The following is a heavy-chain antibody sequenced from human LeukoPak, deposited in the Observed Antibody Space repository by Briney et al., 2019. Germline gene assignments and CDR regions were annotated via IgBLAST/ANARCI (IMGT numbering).Heavy chain of an antibody. V-gene: IGHV1-69*13. CDR1: GGTFSSYA. D-gene: IGHD3-10*01. J-gene: IGHJ4*02. CDR3: AREWAGYGSGSYYYY. Sequence: SVKVSCKASGGTFSSYAISWVRQAPGQGLEWMGGIIPLFGTANYAQKFLGRVIIAADESTSTTYMYLSSLKSEDTAVYYCAREWAGYGSGSYYYYWGQGTLVTVSS. CDR2: IIPLFGTA.